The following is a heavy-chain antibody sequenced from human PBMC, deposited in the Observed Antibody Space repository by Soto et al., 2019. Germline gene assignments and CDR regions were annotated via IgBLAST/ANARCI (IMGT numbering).Heavy chain of an antibody. J-gene: IGHJ3*02. Sequence: GASVKVSCKASGYTFTSYYMHWVRQAPGQGLEWMGIINPSGGSTSYAQKFQGRVTMTRDTSTSTVYMELSSLRSEDTAVYYCARESAANDSSTSCRDAFDIWGQGTMVT. CDR1: GYTFTSYY. CDR2: INPSGGST. CDR3: ARESAANDSSTSCRDAFDI. D-gene: IGHD2-2*01. V-gene: IGHV1-46*03.